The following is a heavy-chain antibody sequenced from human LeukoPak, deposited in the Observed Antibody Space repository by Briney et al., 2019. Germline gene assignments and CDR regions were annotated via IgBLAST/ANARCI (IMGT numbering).Heavy chain of an antibody. Sequence: GGSLRLSCAASGFTFSSYAMSWVRQAPGKGLEWVSVISDSGGSTYYADSVKGRFTISRDNSKNTLYLQMNSLRAEDTAVYYCAKEHDSSVYYQDYWGQGTLVTVSS. J-gene: IGHJ4*02. D-gene: IGHD3-22*01. V-gene: IGHV3-23*01. CDR3: AKEHDSSVYYQDY. CDR1: GFTFSSYA. CDR2: ISDSGGST.